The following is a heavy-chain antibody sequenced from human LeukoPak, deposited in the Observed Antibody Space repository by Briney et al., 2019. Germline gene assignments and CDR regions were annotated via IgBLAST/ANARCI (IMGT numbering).Heavy chain of an antibody. V-gene: IGHV3-23*01. CDR3: AKGPGHDY. CDR2: ISGSGGVYT. Sequence: PGGSLRLSCAASGFIFSSNIMNWVRQAPGKGLEWVSTISGSGGVYTYYADSMKGRFTISRDNSKNTLYLQMNSLRAEDTAVYCCAKGPGHDYWGQGTLVTVSS. J-gene: IGHJ4*02. CDR1: GFIFSSNI.